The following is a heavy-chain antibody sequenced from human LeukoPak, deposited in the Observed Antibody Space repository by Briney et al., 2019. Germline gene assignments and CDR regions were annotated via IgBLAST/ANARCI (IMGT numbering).Heavy chain of an antibody. CDR1: GFTFSSYA. Sequence: GGSLRLSCAASGFTFSSYAMSWVRQAPGKGLEWVSAISGSGGSTYYADSVKGRFTISRDNSKNTLCLQMNSLRAEDTAVYYCAKLTGYDYGDYAPFDYWGQGTLVTVSS. CDR2: ISGSGGST. D-gene: IGHD4-17*01. V-gene: IGHV3-23*01. J-gene: IGHJ4*02. CDR3: AKLTGYDYGDYAPFDY.